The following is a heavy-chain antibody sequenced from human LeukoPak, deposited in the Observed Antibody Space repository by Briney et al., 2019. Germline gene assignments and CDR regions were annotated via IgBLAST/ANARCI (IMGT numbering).Heavy chain of an antibody. Sequence: GGSLRLSCAASGFTFSSYWMSWVRQAPGKGLEWVANIKQDGSEKYYVDSVKGRFTISRDNAKNSLYLQMNSLRAEDTAVYYCARAEPVYYYDSSGYHLRDYYFDYWGQGTLVTVSS. CDR1: GFTFSSYW. CDR3: ARAEPVYYYDSSGYHLRDYYFDY. CDR2: IKQDGSEK. D-gene: IGHD3-22*01. V-gene: IGHV3-7*01. J-gene: IGHJ4*02.